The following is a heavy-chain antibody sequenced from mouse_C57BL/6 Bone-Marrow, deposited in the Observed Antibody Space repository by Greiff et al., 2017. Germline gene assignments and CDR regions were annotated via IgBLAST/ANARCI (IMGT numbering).Heavy chain of an antibody. CDR1: GYTFTSYW. CDR2: IDPSDSYT. Sequence: QVQLQQPGAELVMPGASVKLSCKASGYTFTSYWMHWVKQRPGQGLEWIGEIDPSDSYTNYNQKFKGKSTLTVDKSSSTAYMQLSSLTSEDSAVYYCARGGWDWVAYWCRGNVVTVSA. CDR3: ARGGWDWVAY. D-gene: IGHD3-3*01. V-gene: IGHV1-69*01. J-gene: IGHJ3*01.